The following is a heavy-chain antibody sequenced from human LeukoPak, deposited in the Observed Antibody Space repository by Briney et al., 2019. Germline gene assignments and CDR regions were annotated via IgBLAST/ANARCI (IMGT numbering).Heavy chain of an antibody. Sequence: GGSMRLSCVAYGLIVSYHYTNWVRQPPGRGREWVSVKYSGGSIYYADTVKGRFTLPRDNPRDPLICQMESLRADDTAVYYCASSLLATMGPLFYWGLGALVTVSS. V-gene: IGHV3-53*01. D-gene: IGHD5-24*01. J-gene: IGHJ4*02. CDR2: KYSGGSI. CDR1: GLIVSYHY. CDR3: ASSLLATMGPLFY.